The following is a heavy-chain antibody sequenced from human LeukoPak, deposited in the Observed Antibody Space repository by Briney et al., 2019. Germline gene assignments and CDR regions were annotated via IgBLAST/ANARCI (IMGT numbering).Heavy chain of an antibody. CDR3: ARVKAGPYYYYGMDV. CDR1: GGSFSGYY. J-gene: IGHJ6*02. CDR2: INHSGST. V-gene: IGHV4-34*01. Sequence: SETLSLTCAVYGGSFSGYYWSWIRQPPGKGLEWSGEINHSGSTNYNPSRKSRVTISVDTSKNQFSLKLSSVTAADTAVYYCARVKAGPYYYYGMDVWGQGTTVTVSS.